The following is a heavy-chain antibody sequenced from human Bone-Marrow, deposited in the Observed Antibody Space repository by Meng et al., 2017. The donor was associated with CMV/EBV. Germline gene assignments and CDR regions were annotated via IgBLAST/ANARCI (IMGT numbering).Heavy chain of an antibody. CDR3: ARRGGRHPNYYDSSGYYYGNAFDI. Sequence: GSLKISCAASGFTFSSYWMHWVRQAPGKGLVWVSRINSDGSSTSYADSVKGRFTISRDNAKNTLYLQMNSLRAEDTAVYYCARRGGRHPNYYDSSGYYYGNAFDIWGQGTMVTVSS. J-gene: IGHJ3*02. CDR1: GFTFSSYW. CDR2: INSDGSST. V-gene: IGHV3-74*01. D-gene: IGHD3-22*01.